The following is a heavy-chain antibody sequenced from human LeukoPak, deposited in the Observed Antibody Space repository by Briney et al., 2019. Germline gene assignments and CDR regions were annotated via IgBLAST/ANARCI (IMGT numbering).Heavy chain of an antibody. CDR3: AKDLPSNIIAASYYFDY. CDR1: GFTFNNYA. CDR2: ISGTSGRT. V-gene: IGHV3-23*01. Sequence: SGGSLRLSCAGSGFTFNNYAMSWVRQAPGKGLEWVSGISGTSGRTYYADSVKGRFTISRDNSKNTLFLQMNSLRAEDTAVYYCAKDLPSNIIAASYYFDYWGQGTLVTVSS. D-gene: IGHD6-6*01. J-gene: IGHJ4*02.